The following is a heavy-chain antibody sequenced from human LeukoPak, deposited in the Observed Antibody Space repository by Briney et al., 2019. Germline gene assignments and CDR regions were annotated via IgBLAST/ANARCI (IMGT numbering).Heavy chain of an antibody. CDR3: AKDYSDSSGYFRVPHVFDF. CDR1: GFTFSSYA. V-gene: IGHV3-23*01. D-gene: IGHD3-22*01. CDR2: ISGSGGST. J-gene: IGHJ4*02. Sequence: GGSLRLSCAASGFTFSSYAMSWVRQAPGKGLEWVSAISGSGGSTYYADSVKGRFTISRDNSKNTLYLQMNSLRAEDAAVYYCAKDYSDSSGYFRVPHVFDFWGQGTLVTVSS.